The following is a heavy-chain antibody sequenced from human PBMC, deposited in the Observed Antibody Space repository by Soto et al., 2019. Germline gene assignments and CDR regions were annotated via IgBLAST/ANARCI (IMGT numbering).Heavy chain of an antibody. V-gene: IGHV4-34*01. CDR1: DGSFSGYY. D-gene: IGHD2-2*01. Sequence: SETLSLTCAVDDGSFSGYYWSWIRQPPGKGLEWIGEINHSGSTNYNPSLKSRVTISVDTSKNQFSLKLSSVTAADTAVYYCARVGIDIVLLPSEGKSRNWFAPCGQGSLVTVSS. CDR2: INHSGST. CDR3: ARVGIDIVLLPSEGKSRNWFAP. J-gene: IGHJ5*02.